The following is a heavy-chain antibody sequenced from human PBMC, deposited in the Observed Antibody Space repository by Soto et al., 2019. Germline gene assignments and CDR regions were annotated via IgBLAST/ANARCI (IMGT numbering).Heavy chain of an antibody. CDR2: VDYTGDS. CDR1: GGSISSSTYY. CDR3: ARGGLLTTWEGWDWFDP. D-gene: IGHD4-4*01. Sequence: SETLSLTCSVSGGSISSSTYYWGWIRQSPGRGLEWIASVDYTGDSYYNPSLKSRVTISVDTSKNQFSLKLSSVTAADTAVYYCARGGLLTTWEGWDWFDPWGQGTLVTVSS. J-gene: IGHJ5*02. V-gene: IGHV4-39*07.